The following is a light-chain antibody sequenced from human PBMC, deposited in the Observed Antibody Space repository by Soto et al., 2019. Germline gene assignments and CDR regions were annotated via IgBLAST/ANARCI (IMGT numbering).Light chain of an antibody. CDR3: QQYNTYPLT. CDR2: KAS. J-gene: IGKJ4*01. V-gene: IGKV1-5*03. CDR1: QSISTW. Sequence: DIQMTQSPSTLSASVGDRVTITWRASQSISTWLAWYQQKPGKAPKLLIYKASSLEGGVPSRFGGSGSGTLFNITISSLHPDDFAAYYWQQYNTYPLTFGGGTTVDIK.